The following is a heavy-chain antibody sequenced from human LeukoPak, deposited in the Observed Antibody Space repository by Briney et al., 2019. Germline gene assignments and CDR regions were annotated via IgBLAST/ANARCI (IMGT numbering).Heavy chain of an antibody. D-gene: IGHD3-10*01. V-gene: IGHV6-1*01. Sequence: SQTLSLTCVISGDSVSSNNAAWNWIRQSPSRGLEWLGKTYYRSKWYDDYAVSVKSRITINPDTSKNQFTLKMNSVTPEDTAVYYCAREAGSTGPVGAFDIWGQGTRVTVSS. CDR3: AREAGSTGPVGAFDI. CDR1: GDSVSSNNAA. CDR2: TYYRSKWYD. J-gene: IGHJ3*02.